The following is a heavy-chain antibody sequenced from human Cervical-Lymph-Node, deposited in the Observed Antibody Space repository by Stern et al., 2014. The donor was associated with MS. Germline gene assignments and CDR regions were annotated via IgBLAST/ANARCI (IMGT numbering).Heavy chain of an antibody. D-gene: IGHD5-18*01. Sequence: QMQLVQSGAEVKKPGSSVEVSCKASGDTFNNYIFSWVRQAPGQGLEWMGRVVPIDGVENYAQKFQDRVTISADKSTSTVYMELRSLRSEDTAIYYCAREDLADTAPSDFWGQGTLVTVSS. CDR1: GDTFNNYI. V-gene: IGHV1-69*09. CDR3: AREDLADTAPSDF. J-gene: IGHJ4*02. CDR2: VVPIDGVE.